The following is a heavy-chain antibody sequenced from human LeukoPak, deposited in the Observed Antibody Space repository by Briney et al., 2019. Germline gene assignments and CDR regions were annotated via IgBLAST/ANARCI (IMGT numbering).Heavy chain of an antibody. Sequence: SETLSLTCAVYGGSFSGYYWSWIRQPPGKGLEWIGEINHSGSTNYNPSLKSRVTISVDTSKNQFSLKLSSVTAADTAVYYCARRRIAASGFDPWGQGTLVTVSS. J-gene: IGHJ5*02. V-gene: IGHV4-34*01. CDR1: GGSFSGYY. CDR2: INHSGST. CDR3: ARRRIAASGFDP. D-gene: IGHD6-13*01.